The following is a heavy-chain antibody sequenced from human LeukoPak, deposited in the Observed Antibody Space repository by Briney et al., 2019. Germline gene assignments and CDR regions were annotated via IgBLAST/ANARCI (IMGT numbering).Heavy chain of an antibody. V-gene: IGHV4-39*01. Sequence: SESLSLTCTVSGCSINTTTHHWVWNRQPPGKGLEWIVDIYYSGNTYFNPSLKSRVTMSVDTSKNQFYLKVTSVTAADTAVDYGARRIAPAGLHWFDPWGQGILVSVPS. CDR3: ARRIAPAGLHWFDP. J-gene: IGHJ5*02. CDR2: IYYSGNT. CDR1: GCSINTTTHH. D-gene: IGHD6-13*01.